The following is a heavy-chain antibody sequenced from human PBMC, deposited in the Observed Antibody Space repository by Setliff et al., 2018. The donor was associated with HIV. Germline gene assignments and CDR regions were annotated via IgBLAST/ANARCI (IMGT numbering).Heavy chain of an antibody. CDR1: GGTFSSYA. Sequence: SVKVSCKASGGTFSSYAISWVRQAPGQGLKWMGGIIPIFGTANYAQKFQGRVTITADESTSTAYMELSSLRSEDTAVYYCVNDKITGTTYYDYWGRGTLVTVSS. D-gene: IGHD1-7*01. CDR2: IIPIFGTA. J-gene: IGHJ4*02. CDR3: VNDKITGTTYYDY. V-gene: IGHV1-69*13.